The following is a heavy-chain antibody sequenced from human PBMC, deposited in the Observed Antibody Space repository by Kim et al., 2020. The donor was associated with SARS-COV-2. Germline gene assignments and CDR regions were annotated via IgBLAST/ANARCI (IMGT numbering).Heavy chain of an antibody. CDR2: INHSGST. V-gene: IGHV4-34*01. CDR1: GGSFSGYY. Sequence: SETLSLTCAVYGGSFSGYYWSWIRQPPGKGLEWIGEINHSGSTNYNPSLKSRVTISVDTSKNQFSLKLSSVTAADTAVYYCARGPYYYYYYGMDVWGQGTTVTVSS. CDR3: ARGPYYYYYYGMDV. J-gene: IGHJ6*02.